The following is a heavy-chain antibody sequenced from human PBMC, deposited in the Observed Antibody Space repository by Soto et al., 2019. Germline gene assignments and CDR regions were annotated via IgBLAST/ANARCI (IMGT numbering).Heavy chain of an antibody. CDR3: ARVRGSSWPLSFFDY. Sequence: PGGSLRLSCAASGFTFSDHYMDWVRQAPGKGLEWVGRTRNKANSYTTEYAASVKGRFTISRDDSKNSLFLQMNSLKTEDTAVYYCARVRGSSWPLSFFDYWGQGALVTVSS. V-gene: IGHV3-72*01. J-gene: IGHJ4*02. CDR1: GFTFSDHY. D-gene: IGHD6-13*01. CDR2: TRNKANSYTT.